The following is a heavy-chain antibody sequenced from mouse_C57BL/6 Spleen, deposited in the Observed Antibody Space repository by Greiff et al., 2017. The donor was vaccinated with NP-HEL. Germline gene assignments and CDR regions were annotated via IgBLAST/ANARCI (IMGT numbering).Heavy chain of an antibody. V-gene: IGHV1-75*01. CDR2: IFPGSGST. CDR1: GYTFTDYY. CDR3: ARADYDVGYAMDD. D-gene: IGHD2-4*01. Sequence: VMLVESGPELVKPGASVKISCKASGYTFTDYYINWVKQRPGQGLEWIGWIFPGSGSTYYNEKFKGKATLTVDKSSSTAYMLLSSLTSEDSAVYFCARADYDVGYAMDDWGQGTSVTVSS. J-gene: IGHJ4*01.